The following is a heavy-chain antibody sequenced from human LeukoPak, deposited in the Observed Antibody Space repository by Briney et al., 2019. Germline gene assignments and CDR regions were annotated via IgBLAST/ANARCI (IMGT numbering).Heavy chain of an antibody. D-gene: IGHD4-23*01. J-gene: IGHJ4*02. V-gene: IGHV1-18*01. Sequence: ASVKVSCKASGYTFSNFGISWVRQAPGQGLEWMGWISGNNDNPNYGQKFQGRFTVTTDSSTSTAYMELRSLRSDDTAVYYCARGVPFNTLTNYYGGSHIADYWGQGTLVTVSS. CDR2: ISGNNDNP. CDR1: GYTFSNFG. CDR3: ARGVPFNTLTNYYGGSHIADY.